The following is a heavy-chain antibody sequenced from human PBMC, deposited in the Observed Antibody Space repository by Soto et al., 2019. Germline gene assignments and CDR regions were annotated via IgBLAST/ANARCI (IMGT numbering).Heavy chain of an antibody. CDR2: IYYSGST. Sequence: SETLSLTCTVSGGSISSYYWSWIRQPPGKGLEWIGNIYYSGSTNYNPSLKSRVTISVDTSKNQFSLKMSSVTAADTAVYYCASLAAAANYYYYYGMDVWGQGTTVTVSS. CDR3: ASLAAAANYYYYYGMDV. CDR1: GGSISSYY. V-gene: IGHV4-59*08. J-gene: IGHJ6*02. D-gene: IGHD6-13*01.